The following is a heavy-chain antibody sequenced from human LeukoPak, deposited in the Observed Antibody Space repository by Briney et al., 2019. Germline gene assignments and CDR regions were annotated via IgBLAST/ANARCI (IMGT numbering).Heavy chain of an antibody. CDR2: MNPNSGNT. D-gene: IGHD3-9*01. Sequence: ASVKVSCKASGYTFTSYDINWVRQATGQGLEWMGWMNPNSGNTGYAQKFQGRVTMTRNTSISTAYMELSSLRSEDTAVYYCARGGVRYFDWLGDFDYWGQGTLVTVSS. J-gene: IGHJ4*02. CDR3: ARGGVRYFDWLGDFDY. CDR1: GYTFTSYD. V-gene: IGHV1-8*01.